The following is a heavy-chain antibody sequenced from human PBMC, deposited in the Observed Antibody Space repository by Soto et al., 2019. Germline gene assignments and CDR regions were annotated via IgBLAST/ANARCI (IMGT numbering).Heavy chain of an antibody. Sequence: GGSLRLSCAASGFTFSSYAMHWVRQAPGKGLEWVAVISYDGSNKYYADSVKGRFTISRDNSKNTLYLQMNSLRAEDTAVYYCARGSGLSFGDQRSPFDYWGQGTLVTVSS. CDR3: ARGSGLSFGDQRSPFDY. CDR2: ISYDGSNK. V-gene: IGHV3-30-3*01. CDR1: GFTFSSYA. D-gene: IGHD4-17*01. J-gene: IGHJ4*02.